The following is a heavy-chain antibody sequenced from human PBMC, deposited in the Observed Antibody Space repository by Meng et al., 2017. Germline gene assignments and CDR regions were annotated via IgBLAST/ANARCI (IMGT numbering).Heavy chain of an antibody. CDR1: GFTFSSYE. CDR2: ISSSGSTI. CDR3: ARGLYDILTGYSIANFDY. Sequence: WESLRLSCAASGFTFSSYEMNWVRHAPGKGLEWVSYISSSGSTIYYADSLKGRFTISRDNTKNSLYLQMNSLRAEDTAVYYCARGLYDILTGYSIANFDYWGQGTLVTVSS. D-gene: IGHD3-9*01. J-gene: IGHJ4*02. V-gene: IGHV3-48*03.